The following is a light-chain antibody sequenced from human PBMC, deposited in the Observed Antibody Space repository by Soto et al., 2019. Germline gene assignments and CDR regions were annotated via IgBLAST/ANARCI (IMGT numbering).Light chain of an antibody. V-gene: IGKV3-15*01. J-gene: IGKJ1*01. CDR1: HSVSSN. CDR2: GAS. Sequence: EIVMTQSPATLSVFPGEIATLSFRASHSVSSNLAWYQQKPGQAPRLLIYGASTRATGIPARFSGSGSGTEFTLPISSLQSEDFAVYYCQQYNNWPPGTFGQGTKVDIK. CDR3: QQYNNWPPGT.